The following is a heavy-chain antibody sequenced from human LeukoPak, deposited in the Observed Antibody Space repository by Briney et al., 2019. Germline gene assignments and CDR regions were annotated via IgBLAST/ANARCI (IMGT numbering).Heavy chain of an antibody. CDR1: GFTFDDHA. Sequence: GRSLRLSCAASGFTFDDHAMHWVRQAPGKGLEWVSGISWNSGSIGYADSVKGRFTISRDNSKNTLYLQMNSLRAEDTAVYYCARSVQLRDWGYWGQGTLVTVSS. D-gene: IGHD5-18*01. V-gene: IGHV3-9*01. J-gene: IGHJ4*02. CDR2: ISWNSGSI. CDR3: ARSVQLRDWGY.